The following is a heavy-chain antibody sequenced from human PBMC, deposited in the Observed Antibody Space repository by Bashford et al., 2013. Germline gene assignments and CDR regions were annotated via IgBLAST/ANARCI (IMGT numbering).Heavy chain of an antibody. D-gene: IGHD3-3*01. CDR2: INGYNGNT. V-gene: IGHV1-18*01. Sequence: ASVKVSCKASGYTFTTYGITWVRQAPGQGLEWMGWINGYNGNTNYAQRLQGRVTMTRDTSTSTAYMELRSLRSDDTAVYYCAREVRFLDAFDIWGQGTMVTVSS. CDR3: AREVRFLDAFDI. CDR1: GYTFTTYG. J-gene: IGHJ3*02.